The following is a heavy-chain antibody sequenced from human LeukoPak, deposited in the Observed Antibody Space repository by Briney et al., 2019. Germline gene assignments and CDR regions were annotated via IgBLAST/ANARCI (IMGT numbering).Heavy chain of an antibody. V-gene: IGHV3-23*01. Sequence: GTSLRLSCSASGFTFGSYAMSWVRQAPGKGLEWVSAISGSGGSTYYADSVKGRFTISRDNSKNTLYLQMNSLRAEDTAVYYCAKLTRSVRDAFDIWGQGTMVTVSS. CDR3: AKLTRSVRDAFDI. CDR2: ISGSGGST. J-gene: IGHJ3*02. CDR1: GFTFGSYA.